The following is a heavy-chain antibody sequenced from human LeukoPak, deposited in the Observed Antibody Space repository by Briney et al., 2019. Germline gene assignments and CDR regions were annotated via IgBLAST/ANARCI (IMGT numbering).Heavy chain of an antibody. V-gene: IGHV4-34*01. CDR2: INHSGST. D-gene: IGHD3-10*01. J-gene: IGHJ4*02. Sequence: SETLSLTCAVYGGSFSGYYWSWIRQPPGKGLEWIREINHSGSTNYNPSLKSRVTISVDTSKNQFSLKLSSVTAADTAVYYCARGLRYYGSGSYYNGGGYFDYWGQGTLVTVSS. CDR3: ARGLRYYGSGSYYNGGGYFDY. CDR1: GGSFSGYY.